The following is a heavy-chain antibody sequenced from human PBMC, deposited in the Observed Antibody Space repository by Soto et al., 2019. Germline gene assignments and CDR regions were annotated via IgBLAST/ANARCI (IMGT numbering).Heavy chain of an antibody. Sequence: EVQLVESGGGLVQPGRSLRLSCAASGFSFDDYAMHWVRQAPGKGLEWVSGISWNSGSIGYADSVKGRFTISRDNAKKSVYLQMNSLRAEDTALYYCAKDIRDGYKEYYSYYAMNVWGQGTTVTVSS. V-gene: IGHV3-9*01. CDR1: GFSFDDYA. CDR3: AKDIRDGYKEYYSYYAMNV. D-gene: IGHD5-12*01. J-gene: IGHJ6*02. CDR2: ISWNSGSI.